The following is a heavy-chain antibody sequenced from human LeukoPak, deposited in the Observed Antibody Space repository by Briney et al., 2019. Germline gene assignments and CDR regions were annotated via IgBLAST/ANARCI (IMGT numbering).Heavy chain of an antibody. Sequence: SETLSLTCTVTGGSISSYYWSWIRQPPGKGLEWIGYIYYSGSTNYNPSLKSRVTISVDTSKNQFSLKLSFVTAADTAVYYCARNYYDSTRVDYWGQGTLVTVSS. CDR1: GGSISSYY. CDR2: IYYSGST. V-gene: IGHV4-59*01. J-gene: IGHJ4*02. CDR3: ARNYYDSTRVDY. D-gene: IGHD3-22*01.